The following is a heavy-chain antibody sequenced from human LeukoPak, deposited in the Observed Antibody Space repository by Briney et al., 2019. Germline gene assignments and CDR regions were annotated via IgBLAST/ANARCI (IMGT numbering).Heavy chain of an antibody. V-gene: IGHV1-18*01. D-gene: IGHD3-22*01. Sequence: GASVKVSCKASGYTFTSYGISWVRQAPGQGLEWMGWISAYNGNTNYAQKLQGRVTMTTDTSTSTAYVQLRRLRSDDKAVYYCARGHDSSGSYPPSPFDYWGQGTLVTVSS. CDR1: GYTFTSYG. CDR3: ARGHDSSGSYPPSPFDY. CDR2: ISAYNGNT. J-gene: IGHJ4*02.